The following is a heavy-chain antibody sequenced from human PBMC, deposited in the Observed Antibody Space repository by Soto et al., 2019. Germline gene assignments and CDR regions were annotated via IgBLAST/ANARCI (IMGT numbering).Heavy chain of an antibody. V-gene: IGHV3-23*01. CDR3: ARDQRNARSNDAFDI. D-gene: IGHD2-2*01. J-gene: IGHJ3*02. CDR2: ITGSGRTT. CDR1: GFTFSTYA. Sequence: PGGSLRLSCAASGFTFSTYAMIWVRQDPGKGLEWVSVITGSGRTTYYADSVKGRFTISRDNAKNSLYLQMNGLRDGDTAVYYCARDQRNARSNDAFDIWGQGTMVTVSS.